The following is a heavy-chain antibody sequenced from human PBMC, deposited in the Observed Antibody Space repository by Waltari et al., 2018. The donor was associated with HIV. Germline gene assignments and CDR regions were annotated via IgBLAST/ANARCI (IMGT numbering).Heavy chain of an antibody. CDR1: GFTVSPCR. CDR2: ISSSSRYK. Sequence: EVQMVESGGGLVKRGGSLRLFCACSGFTVSPCRLPCVRQAPGKGLEWVSSISSSSRYKYYADSVKGRITISRDNAKNSLYLQMNSLRAEDTAVYYCARDSNKYCSGGSCSRFDPWGQGTLVTVSS. CDR3: ARDSNKYCSGGSCSRFDP. D-gene: IGHD2-15*01. J-gene: IGHJ5*02. V-gene: IGHV3-21*01.